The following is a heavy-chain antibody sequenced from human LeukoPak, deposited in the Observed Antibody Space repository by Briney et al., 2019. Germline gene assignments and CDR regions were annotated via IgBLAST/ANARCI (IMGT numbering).Heavy chain of an antibody. Sequence: SETLSLTCTVSGGSISSGSYYWSWIRQPAGKGLEWIGRIYTSGSTNYNPSLKSRVTISVDTSKNQFSLKLSSVTAADTAVYYCARASGGDYGDPAFDYWGQGTLVTVSS. J-gene: IGHJ4*02. CDR3: ARASGGDYGDPAFDY. V-gene: IGHV4-61*02. D-gene: IGHD4-17*01. CDR2: IYTSGST. CDR1: GGSISSGSYY.